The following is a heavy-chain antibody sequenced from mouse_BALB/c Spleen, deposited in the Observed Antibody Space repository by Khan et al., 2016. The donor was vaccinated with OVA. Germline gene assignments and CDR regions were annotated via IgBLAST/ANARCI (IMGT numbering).Heavy chain of an antibody. V-gene: IGHV3-2*02. J-gene: IGHJ3*01. Sequence: EVQLQESGPGLVQPSQSLSLTCTVTGYSLTSNYAWNWLRQFPGNKLEWMGYINYSGSTTYTPSLKSRISITRDTSKNQIFLQLNSVTTEGTATYFCARGSAYWGQGTLVTVSA. CDR2: INYSGST. CDR3: ARGSAY. CDR1: GYSLTSNYA.